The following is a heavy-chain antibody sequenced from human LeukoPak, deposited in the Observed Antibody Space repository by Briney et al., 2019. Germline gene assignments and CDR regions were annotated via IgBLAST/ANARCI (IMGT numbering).Heavy chain of an antibody. V-gene: IGHV3-48*03. CDR3: ARGPSMAARYDAFDI. CDR1: EFTFTSYE. J-gene: IGHJ3*02. D-gene: IGHD6-6*01. CDR2: ISSSGNTI. Sequence: GGSLRLSCAASEFTFTSYELNWVRQAPGKGLEWVSYISSSGNTISYADSVKGRFTISRDNAKNSLYLQVISLRAEDTAVYYCARGPSMAARYDAFDIWGQGTMVTVSS.